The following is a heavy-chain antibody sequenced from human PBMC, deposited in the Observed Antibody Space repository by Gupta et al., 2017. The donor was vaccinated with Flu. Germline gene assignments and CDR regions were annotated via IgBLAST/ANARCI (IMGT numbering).Heavy chain of an antibody. CDR1: GFTFSSYS. CDR3: ARSWNYDSYMDV. CDR2: ISSSSSYI. D-gene: IGHD6-13*01. V-gene: IGHV3-21*01. Sequence: ELQLVESGGGLVKPGGPLRRSCAASGFTFSSYSMNWVRQARGKWLEWVSSISSSSSYIYYADSVKGRFPISRDNAKNSLYLQMNSLRAEDTAGYYCARSWNYDSYMDVWGKGTTGTVSS. J-gene: IGHJ6*03.